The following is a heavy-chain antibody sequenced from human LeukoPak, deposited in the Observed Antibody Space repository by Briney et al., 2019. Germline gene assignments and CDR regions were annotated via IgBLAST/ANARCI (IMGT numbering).Heavy chain of an antibody. D-gene: IGHD3-3*01. CDR1: GGSISSSSYY. Sequence: SETLSLTCTVSGGSISSSSYYWGWIRQPPGKGLEWIGSIYYSGSTYYNPSLKSRVTISVDTSKNQFSLKLSSVTAADTAVYYCARGSPFFWSGYSISYYFDYWGQGTLVTVSS. CDR3: ARGSPFFWSGYSISYYFDY. J-gene: IGHJ4*02. CDR2: IYYSGST. V-gene: IGHV4-39*07.